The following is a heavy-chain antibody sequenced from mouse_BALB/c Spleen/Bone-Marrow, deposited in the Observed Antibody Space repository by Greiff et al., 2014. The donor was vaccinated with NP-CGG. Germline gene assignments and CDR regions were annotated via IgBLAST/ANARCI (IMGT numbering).Heavy chain of an antibody. CDR3: ARRAATVVATDY. V-gene: IGHV1S81*02. CDR1: GYTFTSYW. Sequence: VQLQQSGAELVKPGASVKLSCKASGYTFTSYWMHWVKQRPGQGLAWIGEINPSNGRTNSNEKFKSKATLTVDKSSRTAYLQLSSRTSEDSAVEYCARRAATVVATDYWGQGTTLTVSS. D-gene: IGHD1-1*01. J-gene: IGHJ2*01. CDR2: INPSNGRT.